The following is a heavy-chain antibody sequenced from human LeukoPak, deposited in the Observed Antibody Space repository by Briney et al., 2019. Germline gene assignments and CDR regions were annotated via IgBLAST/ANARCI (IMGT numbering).Heavy chain of an antibody. V-gene: IGHV1-18*01. J-gene: IGHJ4*02. CDR1: GYTFTTYG. CDR3: ARDNDIAAAGTSHYFDY. Sequence: ASVKVSCEASGYTFTTYGISWVRQAPGQGLEWMGWISAYNGNTDYVQKLQGRVTMTTDTSTSTAYMELRSLRSDDTAVYYCARDNDIAAAGTSHYFDYWGQGTLVTISS. D-gene: IGHD6-13*01. CDR2: ISAYNGNT.